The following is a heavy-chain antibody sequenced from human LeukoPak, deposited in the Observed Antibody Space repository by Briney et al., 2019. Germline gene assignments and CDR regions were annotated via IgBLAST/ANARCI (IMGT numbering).Heavy chain of an antibody. D-gene: IGHD5-18*01. V-gene: IGHV3-30-3*01. J-gene: IGHJ4*02. CDR3: ARPVDTAMVTGY. CDR1: GFTFSSYA. CDR2: ISYDGSNK. Sequence: GGSLRLSCAASGFTFSSYAMHWVRQAPGKGLEWVAVISYDGSNKYYADSVKGRFTISRDNSKNTLYLQMNSLRAEDTAVYYCARPVDTAMVTGYWGQGTLVTVSS.